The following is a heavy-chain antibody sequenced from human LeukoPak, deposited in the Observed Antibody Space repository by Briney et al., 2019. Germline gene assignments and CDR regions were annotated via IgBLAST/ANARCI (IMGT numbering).Heavy chain of an antibody. Sequence: PSETLSLTCTVSGGSISTYYWSWIRQPPGKGLEWIGYIYYSGSTNYNPSLKSRVTISVDTSKNQFSLKLSSVTAADTAVYYCAGGDFWSGYIDYWGQGTLVTVSS. CDR1: GGSISTYY. V-gene: IGHV4-59*01. CDR2: IYYSGST. D-gene: IGHD3-3*01. J-gene: IGHJ4*02. CDR3: AGGDFWSGYIDY.